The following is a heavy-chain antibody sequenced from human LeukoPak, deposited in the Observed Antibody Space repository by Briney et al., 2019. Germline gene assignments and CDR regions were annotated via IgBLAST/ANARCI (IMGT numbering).Heavy chain of an antibody. V-gene: IGHV4-59*12. CDR3: ARDSQTTVLTALSL. J-gene: IGHJ4*02. D-gene: IGHD4-23*01. CDR2: IYYSGST. Sequence: SETLSLTCTVSGGSISSYYWSWIRQPPGKGLEWIGYIYYSGSTNYNPSLKSRVTISVDTSKNQFSLKLSSVTAADTAVYYCARDSQTTVLTALSLWGQGTLVTVSS. CDR1: GGSISSYY.